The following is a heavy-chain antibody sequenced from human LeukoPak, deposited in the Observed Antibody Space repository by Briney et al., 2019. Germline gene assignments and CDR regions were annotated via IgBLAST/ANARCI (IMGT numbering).Heavy chain of an antibody. CDR2: ISYDGSNK. CDR3: ARDRDQILYFWFDP. CDR1: GFTFSSYA. V-gene: IGHV3-30*01. J-gene: IGHJ5*02. Sequence: GGSLRLSCAPSGFTFSSYAMHWVRRAPGEGVEGVAGISYDGSNKYYADSVRGRFTIPRDNSKNTLYLQMTRLRAEDTAVYYCARDRDQILYFWFDPWGQGTLVTVSS. D-gene: IGHD3-9*01.